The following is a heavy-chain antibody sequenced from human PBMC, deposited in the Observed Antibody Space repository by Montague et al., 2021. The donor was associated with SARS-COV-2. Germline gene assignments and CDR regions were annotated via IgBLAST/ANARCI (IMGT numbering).Heavy chain of an antibody. J-gene: IGHJ6*02. D-gene: IGHD4-17*01. V-gene: IGHV4-59*01. CDR3: ARYTRQIRLIVFDYDIDV. CDR1: GGSISSYY. CDR2: IYYSGST. Sequence: SETLSLTCTVSGGSISSYYWGWIRKPQGKGQEWIGYIYYSGSTNYNHSLKSRVTITVDTYKNQFSLKLSSVTAADTAVYYCARYTRQIRLIVFDYDIDVWGQGTPVTVSS.